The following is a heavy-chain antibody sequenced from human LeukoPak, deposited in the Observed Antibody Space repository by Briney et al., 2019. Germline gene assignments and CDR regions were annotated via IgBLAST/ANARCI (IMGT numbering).Heavy chain of an antibody. CDR1: GFSFSSYW. CDR3: TRDPRRLDY. CDR2: IKEDGSEK. Sequence: GGSLRLSCAGSGFSFSSYWMSWVRQAPGKGLEWVANIKEDGSEKNYVDSVKGRFTISRDNAKNSLYLQMNSLRAEDTAVYYCTRDPRRLDYWGQGTLVTVSS. V-gene: IGHV3-7*03. J-gene: IGHJ4*02.